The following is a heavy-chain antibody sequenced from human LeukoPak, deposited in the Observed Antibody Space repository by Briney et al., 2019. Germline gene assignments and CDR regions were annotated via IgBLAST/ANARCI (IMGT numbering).Heavy chain of an antibody. CDR2: MNPNSGNT. V-gene: IGHV1-8*01. D-gene: IGHD2-15*01. J-gene: IGHJ4*02. Sequence: GASVKVSGKASVYTFTSYDINWVRQATGQGLEWMGWMNPNSGNTGYAQKFQGRVTMTRNSSITTAYMELSSLRSEDTAVYYCARRHGRCSDGSCYYPDYWGQGTLVTVSS. CDR3: ARRHGRCSDGSCYYPDY. CDR1: VYTFTSYD.